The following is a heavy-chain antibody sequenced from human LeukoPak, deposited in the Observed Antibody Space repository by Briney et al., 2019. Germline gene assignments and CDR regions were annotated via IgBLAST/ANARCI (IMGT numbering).Heavy chain of an antibody. D-gene: IGHD3-9*01. J-gene: IGHJ5*02. Sequence: SETLSPTCNVSGASISDSYWSWIRQPAGKGLEWIGRIYTRGTTYYNPSLKSRVSMSVDTSKNQFPLTLTSVTAADTAVYYCAKDRALTGAHNWFDPWGQGTLVIVSS. CDR3: AKDRALTGAHNWFDP. V-gene: IGHV4-4*07. CDR1: GASISDSY. CDR2: IYTRGTT.